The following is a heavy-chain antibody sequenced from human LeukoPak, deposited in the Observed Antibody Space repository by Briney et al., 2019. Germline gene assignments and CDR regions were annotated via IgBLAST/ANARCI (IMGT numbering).Heavy chain of an antibody. J-gene: IGHJ4*02. CDR3: ARDRRYSSSWYFWN. D-gene: IGHD6-13*01. Sequence: GSLRLSCGVSGFIVSRNYMSWVRQAPGKGLEWVSIIYTGGDTYYADSVKGRFTISRDNSNNTLYLQMNSLRAEDTGMYYCARDRRYSSSWYFWNWGQGTLVTGSS. CDR2: IYTGGDT. CDR1: GFIVSRNY. V-gene: IGHV3-53*01.